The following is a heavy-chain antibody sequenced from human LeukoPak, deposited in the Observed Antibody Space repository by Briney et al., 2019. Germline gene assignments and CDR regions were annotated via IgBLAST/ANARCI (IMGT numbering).Heavy chain of an antibody. Sequence: ASVKVSCKASGYTFTGYYMHLVRQAPGQGLEWMGWINPNSGGTNYAQKFQGRVTMTRDTSISTAYMELSRLRSDDTAVYYCARVPHSSSWYTWFDPWGQGTLVTVSS. D-gene: IGHD6-13*01. CDR2: INPNSGGT. J-gene: IGHJ5*02. CDR3: ARVPHSSSWYTWFDP. V-gene: IGHV1-2*02. CDR1: GYTFTGYY.